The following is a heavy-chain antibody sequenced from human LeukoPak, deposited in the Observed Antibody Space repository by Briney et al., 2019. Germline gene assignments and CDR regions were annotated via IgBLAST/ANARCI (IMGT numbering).Heavy chain of an antibody. CDR3: ARSQGGTMSLRHFDL. Sequence: GGSLRLSCAASGYTFSSYGMHWVRQAPGKGLEWVAVISYDGSNKFYADSVKGRFTISRDNSKNMLYLQMNSLRADDTAVYYCARSQGGTMSLRHFDLWGRGTLVTVSS. V-gene: IGHV3-30*03. D-gene: IGHD3-22*01. CDR1: GYTFSSYG. CDR2: ISYDGSNK. J-gene: IGHJ2*01.